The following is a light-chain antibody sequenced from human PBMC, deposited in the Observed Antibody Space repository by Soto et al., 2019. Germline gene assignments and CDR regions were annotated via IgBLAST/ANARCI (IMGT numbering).Light chain of an antibody. CDR3: QQYDDWPLT. Sequence: EKVMTQSPATLSVSPGERATLSCRASENIKNRLAWYQQKPGQGPRLLIYDAFTRATDIPARFSGSASGTEFTLTFSSLQSEDSAFYYCQQYDDWPLTLGGGTKVEIK. J-gene: IGKJ4*01. CDR1: ENIKNR. V-gene: IGKV3-15*01. CDR2: DAF.